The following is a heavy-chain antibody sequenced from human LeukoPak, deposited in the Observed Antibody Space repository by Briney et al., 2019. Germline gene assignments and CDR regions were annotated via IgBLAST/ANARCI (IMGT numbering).Heavy chain of an antibody. V-gene: IGHV1-69*13. CDR1: GGTFSSYA. Sequence: SVKVSCKAPGGTFSSYAISWVRQAPGQGLEWMGGIIPIFGTANYAQKFQGRVTITADESTSAAYMELSSLRSEDTAVYYCAREGVGVWSGYYSNWFDPWGQGTLVTVSS. D-gene: IGHD3-3*01. J-gene: IGHJ5*02. CDR2: IIPIFGTA. CDR3: AREGVGVWSGYYSNWFDP.